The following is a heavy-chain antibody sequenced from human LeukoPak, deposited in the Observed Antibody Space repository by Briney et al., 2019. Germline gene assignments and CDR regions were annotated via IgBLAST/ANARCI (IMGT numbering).Heavy chain of an antibody. J-gene: IGHJ6*02. Sequence: PGRSLRLSCAASGFTFSSYAMHWVRQAPGKGLEWVAVIPYDGSNKYYADSVKGRFTISRDNSKNTLYLQMNSLRAEDTAVYYCAREDVGCTNGVRYLFPWEYYYGMDVWGQGTTVTVSS. CDR2: IPYDGSNK. CDR3: AREDVGCTNGVRYLFPWEYYYGMDV. V-gene: IGHV3-30-3*01. CDR1: GFTFSSYA. D-gene: IGHD2-8*01.